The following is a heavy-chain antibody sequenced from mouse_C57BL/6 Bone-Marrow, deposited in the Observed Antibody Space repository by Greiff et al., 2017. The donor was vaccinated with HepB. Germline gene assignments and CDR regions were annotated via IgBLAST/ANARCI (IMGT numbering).Heavy chain of an antibody. CDR2: INYDGSST. CDR3: ARDRGNPFYAMDY. V-gene: IGHV5-16*01. D-gene: IGHD2-1*01. Sequence: EVQVVESEGGLVQPGSSMKLSCTASGFTFSDYYMAWVRQVPEKGLEWVANINYDGSSTYYLDSLKSRFIISRDNAKNILYLQMSSLKSEDTATYYCARDRGNPFYAMDYWGQGTSVTVSS. CDR1: GFTFSDYY. J-gene: IGHJ4*01.